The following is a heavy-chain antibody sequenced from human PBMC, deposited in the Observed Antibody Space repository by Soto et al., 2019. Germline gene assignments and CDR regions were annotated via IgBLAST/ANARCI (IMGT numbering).Heavy chain of an antibody. D-gene: IGHD3-22*01. CDR1: RFTFSSFG. V-gene: IGHV3-48*02. CDR2: ISRTGSPT. J-gene: IGHJ3*02. CDR3: AREGYYYDSSGYYFDAFDI. Sequence: GRSLRLSCPTSRFTFSSFGMNCVRQPPGKGLEWVSYISRTGSPTYYADSVKGRFTISRDKSKNSLFLQMNSLRDEDTAVYYCAREGYYYDSSGYYFDAFDIWGQGTLVTVSS.